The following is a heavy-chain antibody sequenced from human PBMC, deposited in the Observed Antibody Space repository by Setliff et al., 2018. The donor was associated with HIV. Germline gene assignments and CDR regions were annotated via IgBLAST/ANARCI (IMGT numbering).Heavy chain of an antibody. CDR1: GDSISSGSYF. D-gene: IGHD6-19*01. J-gene: IGHJ5*02. Sequence: PSETLSLTCTVSGDSISSGSYFWIWIRQPAGKGLEWIGHISTTGSTNYNPSLKSRVIMSVDTSRNQFSLKLSSLTAADTAVYYCARGRTQWPNYNYFDPWGLGTLVTVSS. CDR2: ISTTGST. CDR3: ARGRTQWPNYNYFDP. V-gene: IGHV4-61*09.